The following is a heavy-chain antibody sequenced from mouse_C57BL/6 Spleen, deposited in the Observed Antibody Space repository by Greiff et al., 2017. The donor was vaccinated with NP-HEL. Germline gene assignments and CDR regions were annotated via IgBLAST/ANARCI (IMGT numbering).Heavy chain of an antibody. D-gene: IGHD2-4*01. V-gene: IGHV1-80*01. J-gene: IGHJ1*03. CDR1: GYAFSSYW. CDR3: ARSHYYDDARLYFDV. Sequence: VQLQQSGAELVKPGASVKISCKASGYAFSSYWMNWVKQRPGKGLEWIGQIYPGDGDTNYNGKFKGKATLTADKSSSTAYMQLSSLTSEDSAVYFCARSHYYDDARLYFDVWGTGTTVTVSS. CDR2: IYPGDGDT.